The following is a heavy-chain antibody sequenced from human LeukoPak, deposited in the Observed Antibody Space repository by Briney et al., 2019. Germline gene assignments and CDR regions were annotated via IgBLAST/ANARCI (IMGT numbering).Heavy chain of an antibody. J-gene: IGHJ4*02. Sequence: NASETLSLTCTVSGVSITTHYWSWIRQPPRKGLEWLGYISYSGSTNYNPSLKSRFTISMDTSKNQFSLKLNSVTAADTAVYYCARGERPGCDFWGLGTLVTVSS. V-gene: IGHV4-59*11. D-gene: IGHD3-16*01. CDR2: ISYSGST. CDR1: GVSITTHY. CDR3: ARGERPGCDF.